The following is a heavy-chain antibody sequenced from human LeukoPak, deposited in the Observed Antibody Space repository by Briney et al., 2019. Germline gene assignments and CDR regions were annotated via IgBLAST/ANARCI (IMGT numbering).Heavy chain of an antibody. J-gene: IGHJ4*02. V-gene: IGHV3-7*04. CDR3: ARDLSSLAPSFDN. CDR2: IDQDGSVK. Sequence: GGSLRLSCAASGFTFSNYWMSWVRQAPGKGLEWVANIDQDGSVKYYVDSVKGRFTVSRDNAKNSLYLQMNSLRAEDTAVYYCARDLSSLAPSFDNWGQGTLVTVSS. CDR1: GFTFSNYW. D-gene: IGHD6-19*01.